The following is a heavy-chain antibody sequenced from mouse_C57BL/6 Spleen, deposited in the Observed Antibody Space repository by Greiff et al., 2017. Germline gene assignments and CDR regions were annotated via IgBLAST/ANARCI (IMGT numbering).Heavy chain of an antibody. CDR1: GYAFSSSW. V-gene: IGHV1-82*01. CDR2: IYPGDGDT. J-gene: IGHJ2*01. Sequence: QVQLKESGPELVKPGASVKISCKASGYAFSSSWMNWVKQRPGKGLEWIGRIYPGDGDTNYNGKFKGKATLTADKSSSTAYMQLSSLTSEDSAVYFCAREIYLLSWGQGTTLTVSS. CDR3: AREIYLLS. D-gene: IGHD1-1*01.